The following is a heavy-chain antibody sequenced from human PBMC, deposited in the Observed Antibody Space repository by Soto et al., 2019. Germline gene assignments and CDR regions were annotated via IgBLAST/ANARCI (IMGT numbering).Heavy chain of an antibody. CDR2: ISSSSSTI. V-gene: IGHV3-48*01. CDR3: ARDRELARDYYYYYYMDV. D-gene: IGHD1-7*01. CDR1: GFTFSSYS. Sequence: GGSLSLSCAASGFTFSSYSMNWVRQAPGKGLEWVSYISSSSSTIYYADSVKGRFTISRDNAKNSLYLQMNSLRAEDTAVYYCARDRELARDYYYYYYMDVWGKGTTVTVSS. J-gene: IGHJ6*03.